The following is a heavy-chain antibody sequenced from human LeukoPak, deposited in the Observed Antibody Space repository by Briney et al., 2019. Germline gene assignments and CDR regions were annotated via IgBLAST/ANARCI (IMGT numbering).Heavy chain of an antibody. J-gene: IGHJ4*02. D-gene: IGHD3-22*01. V-gene: IGHV3-30-3*01. CDR3: AREGITMIVETYYFDY. CDR1: GFTFSSYA. Sequence: GGSLRLSCAASGFTFSSYAMHCVRQAPGKGLEWVAVISYDGSNKYYADSVKGRFTISRDNSKNTLYLQMNSLRAEDTAVYYCAREGITMIVETYYFDYWGQGTLVTVSS. CDR2: ISYDGSNK.